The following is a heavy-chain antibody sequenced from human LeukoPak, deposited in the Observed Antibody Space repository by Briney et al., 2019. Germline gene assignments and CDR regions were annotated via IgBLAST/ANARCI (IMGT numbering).Heavy chain of an antibody. J-gene: IGHJ4*02. V-gene: IGHV4-61*02. CDR2: TYTSGST. CDR1: GGSISSGSYY. Sequence: SQTLSLTCTVSGGSISSGSYYWSWIRQPAEKGLEWIGRTYTSGSTNYNPSLKSRVTMSVDTSKNQFSLKLSSVTAADTAVYYCARGISSSWYGFDYWGQGTLVTVSS. D-gene: IGHD6-13*01. CDR3: ARGISSSWYGFDY.